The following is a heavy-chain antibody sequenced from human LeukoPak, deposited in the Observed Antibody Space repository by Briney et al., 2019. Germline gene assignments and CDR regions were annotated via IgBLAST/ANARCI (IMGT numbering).Heavy chain of an antibody. Sequence: PGGSLRLSCAASGRYWMHWVRQAPGKGLVWVSHINSDGSWISYADSVKGRFTISKDNAKNTVYLQMSNLRVEDTAVYYCVSFYETYWGRGTLVTVSS. J-gene: IGHJ4*02. V-gene: IGHV3-74*01. CDR3: VSFYETY. CDR1: GRYW. D-gene: IGHD2/OR15-2a*01. CDR2: INSDGSWI.